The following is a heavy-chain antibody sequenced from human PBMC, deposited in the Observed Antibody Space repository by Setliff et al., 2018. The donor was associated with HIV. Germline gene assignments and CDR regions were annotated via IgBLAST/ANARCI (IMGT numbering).Heavy chain of an antibody. CDR2: IHVSGST. D-gene: IGHD6-19*01. V-gene: IGHV4-4*08. CDR3: ARDQVVAGEFDY. Sequence: SETLSLTCTVSGGSMNANHWSWIRQSPGKGPEWIAYIHVSGSTYFNPSLSSRVTISIDTSNNQFSLRLSSVTAADTAVYYCARDQVVAGEFDYWGQGTLVTVSS. CDR1: GGSMNANH. J-gene: IGHJ4*02.